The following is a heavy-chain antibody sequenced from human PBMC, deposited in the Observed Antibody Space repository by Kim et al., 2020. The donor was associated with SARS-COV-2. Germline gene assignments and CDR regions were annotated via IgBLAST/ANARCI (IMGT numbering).Heavy chain of an antibody. CDR2: IIPIFGTA. V-gene: IGHV1-69*13. D-gene: IGHD4-17*01. Sequence: SVKVSCKASGGTFSSYAISWVRQAPGQGLEWMGGIIPIFGTANYAQKFQGRVTITADESTSTAYMELSSLRSEDTAVYYCARGAVTEAYYYYYYGMDVWGQGTTVTVSS. CDR1: GGTFSSYA. CDR3: ARGAVTEAYYYYYYGMDV. J-gene: IGHJ6*02.